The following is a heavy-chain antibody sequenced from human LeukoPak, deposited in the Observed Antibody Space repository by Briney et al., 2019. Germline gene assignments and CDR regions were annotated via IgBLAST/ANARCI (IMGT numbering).Heavy chain of an antibody. CDR1: GYTFTSYD. Sequence: ASVKVSCKASGYTFTSYDFNWLRQATGQGPEWMGWMNPNSGATGYAQKFQGRITMTRSASINTAYMELTDLRSEDTAVYYCARDRPKVVAAIPRFDPWGQGTLVTVSS. CDR2: MNPNSGAT. D-gene: IGHD2-15*01. CDR3: ARDRPKVVAAIPRFDP. J-gene: IGHJ5*02. V-gene: IGHV1-8*01.